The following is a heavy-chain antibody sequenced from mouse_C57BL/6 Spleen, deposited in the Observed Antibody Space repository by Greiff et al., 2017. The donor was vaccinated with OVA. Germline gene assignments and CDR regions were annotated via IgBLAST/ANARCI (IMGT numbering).Heavy chain of an antibody. D-gene: IGHD1-1*01. CDR2: IDPENGDT. V-gene: IGHV14-4*01. J-gene: IGHJ3*01. Sequence: VQLKESGAELVRPGASVKLSCTASGFNIKDDYMHWVKQRPEQGLEWIGWIDPENGDTEYASKFQGKATITADTSSNTAYLQLSSLTSEDTAVYYCTTSVKLYVSFAYWGQGTLVTVSA. CDR3: TTSVKLYVSFAY. CDR1: GFNIKDDY.